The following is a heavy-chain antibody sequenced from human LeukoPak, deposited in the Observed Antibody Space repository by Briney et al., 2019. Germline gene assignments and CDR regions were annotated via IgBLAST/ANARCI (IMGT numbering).Heavy chain of an antibody. V-gene: IGHV1-8*01. D-gene: IGHD6-13*01. Sequence: ASVKVSCKASGYTFTSHDINWVRQATGQGPEWIGWMNPNSGNTGYAQEFQGRVTMTRNNSISTGYMELRSLRSEDTAVYYCARGRRERGYWFDPWGQGTLVTVSS. CDR3: ARGRRERGYWFDP. J-gene: IGHJ5*02. CDR1: GYTFTSHD. CDR2: MNPNSGNT.